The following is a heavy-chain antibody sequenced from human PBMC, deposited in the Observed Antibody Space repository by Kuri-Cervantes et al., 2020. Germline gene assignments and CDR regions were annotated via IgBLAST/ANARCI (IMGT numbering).Heavy chain of an antibody. J-gene: IGHJ4*02. Sequence: GGSLRLSCAASGFTFSSYSMNWVRQAPGKGLEWVSSISSSSSYIYYADSVKGRFTISRDNAKNSLYLQMNSLRAEDTAVYYCATVYRRDGYNLEYWGQGTLVTVSS. D-gene: IGHD5-24*01. CDR3: ATVYRRDGYNLEY. V-gene: IGHV3-21*01. CDR1: GFTFSSYS. CDR2: ISSSSSYI.